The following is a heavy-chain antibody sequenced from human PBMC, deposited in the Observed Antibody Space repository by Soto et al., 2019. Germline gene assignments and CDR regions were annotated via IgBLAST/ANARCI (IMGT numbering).Heavy chain of an antibody. J-gene: IGHJ3*02. Sequence: SETLSLTCTVSGGSISSYYWSWIRQPPGKGLEWIGYIYYSGSTNYNPSLKSRVTISVDTSKNQFSLKLSSVTAADTAVYYCAGGGGYSGYDHKFGAFDIWGQGTMVTVSS. D-gene: IGHD5-12*01. CDR1: GGSISSYY. CDR2: IYYSGST. V-gene: IGHV4-59*01. CDR3: AGGGGYSGYDHKFGAFDI.